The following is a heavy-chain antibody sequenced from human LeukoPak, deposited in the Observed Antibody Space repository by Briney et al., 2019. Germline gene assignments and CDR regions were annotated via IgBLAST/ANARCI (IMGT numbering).Heavy chain of an antibody. Sequence: PGGSLRLSCAASGFTFCSYEINWVRQAPGKGLEWVSYISRDSSTIFYADSVKGRFTISRDNSKNTVYLQMNGLRAEDTAVYYCANGKGYFEFWGQGTLVTVSS. CDR1: GFTFCSYE. J-gene: IGHJ4*02. CDR3: ANGKGYFEF. CDR2: ISRDSSTI. V-gene: IGHV3-48*01. D-gene: IGHD3-9*01.